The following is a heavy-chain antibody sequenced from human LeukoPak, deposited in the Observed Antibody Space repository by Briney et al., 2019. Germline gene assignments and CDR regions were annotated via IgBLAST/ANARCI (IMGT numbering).Heavy chain of an antibody. CDR1: GFTFSDYY. CDR3: ARDPTYYYDSSGIFDY. Sequence: GGSLRLSCAASGFTFSDYYMSWIRQAPGKGLEWVSYISSSGSTIYYAASVKGRFTISRDNAKNSLYLQMNSLRAEDTAVYYCARDPTYYYDSSGIFDYWGQGTLVTVSS. V-gene: IGHV3-11*04. J-gene: IGHJ4*02. CDR2: ISSSGSTI. D-gene: IGHD3-22*01.